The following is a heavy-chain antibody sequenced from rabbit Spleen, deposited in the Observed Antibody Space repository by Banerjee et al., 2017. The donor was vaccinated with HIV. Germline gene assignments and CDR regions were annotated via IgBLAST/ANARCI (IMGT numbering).Heavy chain of an antibody. D-gene: IGHD1-1*01. J-gene: IGHJ6*01. CDR2: INCATGKA. CDR3: ARDTSSSFSSYGMDL. CDR1: GFSFSDRDV. Sequence: QEQLEESGGGLVKPEGSLTLTCKASGFSFSDRDVMCWVRQAPGKGLEWIACINCATGKAVYASWAKGRFTLSKTSSTTVTLQMTSLTTADTATYFCARDTSSSFSSYGMDLWGQGTLVTVS. V-gene: IGHV1S45*01.